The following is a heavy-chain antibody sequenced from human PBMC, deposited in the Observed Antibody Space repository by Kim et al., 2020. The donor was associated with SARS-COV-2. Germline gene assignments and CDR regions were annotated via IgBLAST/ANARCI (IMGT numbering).Heavy chain of an antibody. Sequence: SGPTLVNPTQTLTLTCTFSGFSLSTSGMCVSWIRQPPGKALEWLALIDWDDDKYYSTSLKTRLTISKDTSKNQVVLTMTNMDPVDTATYYCARIPSGRWLATYYYYGMDVWGQGTTVTVSS. CDR3: ARIPSGRWLATYYYYGMDV. D-gene: IGHD6-19*01. CDR1: GFSLSTSGMC. CDR2: IDWDDDK. V-gene: IGHV2-70*01. J-gene: IGHJ6*02.